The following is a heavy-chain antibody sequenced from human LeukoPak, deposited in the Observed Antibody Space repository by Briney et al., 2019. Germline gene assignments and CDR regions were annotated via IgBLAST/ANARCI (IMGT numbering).Heavy chain of an antibody. Sequence: GGSLRLSCAASRFTFSNFGMHWVRQAPGKGLEWVAVISFDGSDKYYADSVKGRFTISRDNSKNTLYLQMNSLRAEDTAVYYCAKAAYYYGSGSFPFDYWGRGTLVTVSS. J-gene: IGHJ4*02. V-gene: IGHV3-30*18. CDR3: AKAAYYYGSGSFPFDY. D-gene: IGHD3-10*01. CDR1: RFTFSNFG. CDR2: ISFDGSDK.